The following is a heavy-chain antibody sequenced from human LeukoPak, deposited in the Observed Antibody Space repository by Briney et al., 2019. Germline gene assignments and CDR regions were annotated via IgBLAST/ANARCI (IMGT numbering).Heavy chain of an antibody. CDR3: VRDTGWYSEL. Sequence: GGSLRLSCAAAVFSFKGCWMQCARLPPGKGLVWVSRITGDGSSTTYADSVKGRFTISRDNAKNTLYLQMISLRAEDTGVYHYVRDTGWYSELCGRGTLVTVSS. CDR1: VFSFKGCW. D-gene: IGHD4-11*01. V-gene: IGHV3-74*01. CDR2: ITGDGSST. J-gene: IGHJ2*01.